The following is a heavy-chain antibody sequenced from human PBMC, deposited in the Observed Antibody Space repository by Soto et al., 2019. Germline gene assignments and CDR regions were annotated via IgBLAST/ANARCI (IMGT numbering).Heavy chain of an antibody. CDR2: ISYDGSKK. V-gene: IGHV3-30*04. CDR3: ASPNPSAWSLPFDN. Sequence: QVQLVESGGGVVQPGTSLSLFCAASGFTFSTHSMHWVRQAPGKGLEWVAVISYDGSKKYYADFVKGRFTITRDNSRNTLYLQMHSLTTEDTALYSCASPNPSAWSLPFDNWGQGILVTVSS. D-gene: IGHD6-19*01. CDR1: GFTFSTHS. J-gene: IGHJ4*02.